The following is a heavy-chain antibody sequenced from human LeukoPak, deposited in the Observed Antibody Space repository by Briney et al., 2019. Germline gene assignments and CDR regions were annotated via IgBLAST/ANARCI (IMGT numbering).Heavy chain of an antibody. D-gene: IGHD5-18*01. CDR1: GFTFSSYG. CDR3: AKDPAMGY. Sequence: GRSLRLSCAASGFTFSSYGMHWVRQAPGKGLEWVAVISYDGSNKHYADSVKGRFTISRDNSKNTLYLQMNSLRAEDTAVYYCAKDPAMGYWGQGTLVTVSS. J-gene: IGHJ4*02. CDR2: ISYDGSNK. V-gene: IGHV3-30*18.